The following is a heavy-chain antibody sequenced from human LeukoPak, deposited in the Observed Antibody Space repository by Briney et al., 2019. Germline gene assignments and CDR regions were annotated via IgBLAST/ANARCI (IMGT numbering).Heavy chain of an antibody. CDR3: ARSPSGWSYYFDY. V-gene: IGHV4-31*03. CDR2: IYYSGST. J-gene: IGHJ4*02. Sequence: PSQTLSLTCTVSGGSISSGGYYWSWIRQHPGKGLEWIGYIYYSGSTYYNPSLKSRVTISVDTSKNQFSLKLSSVTAADTAVYYCARSPSGWSYYFDYWGQGTLVTVSS. CDR1: GGSISSGGYY. D-gene: IGHD6-19*01.